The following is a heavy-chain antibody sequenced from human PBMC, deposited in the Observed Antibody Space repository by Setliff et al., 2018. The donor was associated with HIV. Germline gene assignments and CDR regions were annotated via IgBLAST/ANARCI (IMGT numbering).Heavy chain of an antibody. CDR3: ARGSDTTGSPPELDP. CDR2: ISSDGSTT. J-gene: IGHJ5*02. Sequence: PGGSLRLSCAASGFTFNSYWMHWVRQAPGKGLVWVSRISSDGSTTNYADSVKGRFTISRDNAKNTLDLQMNSLRAEDTAVYYCARGSDTTGSPPELDPWGQGTLVTVSS. CDR1: GFTFNSYW. D-gene: IGHD1-1*01. V-gene: IGHV3-74*01.